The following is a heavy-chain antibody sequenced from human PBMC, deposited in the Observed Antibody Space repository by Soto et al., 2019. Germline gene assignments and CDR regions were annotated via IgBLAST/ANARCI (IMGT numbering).Heavy chain of an antibody. CDR2: INHSGST. J-gene: IGHJ5*02. D-gene: IGHD5-12*01. CDR1: GGSFSGYY. V-gene: IGHV4-34*01. Sequence: QVQLQQWGAGLLKPSETLSLTCAVYGGSFSGYYWSWIRQPPGKGLEWIGEINHSGSTNYNPSLKSRVTISVDTSKNQFSLKLSSVTAADTAVYYCARRWLQFLVLRWFDPWGQGTLVTVSS. CDR3: ARRWLQFLVLRWFDP.